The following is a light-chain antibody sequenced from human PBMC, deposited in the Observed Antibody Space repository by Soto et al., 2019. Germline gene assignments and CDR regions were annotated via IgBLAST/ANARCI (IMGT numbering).Light chain of an antibody. CDR1: SSDVGGYDY. Sequence: ALTQPASVSGSPGQSITMSCTGTSSDVGGYDYVSWYQQHPGEVPKLIIFEVSSRPAWISNRFSASKSGNTASLTISGLQAEDEADYYCSSYTTSSSYVFGTGTKVTVL. J-gene: IGLJ1*01. CDR3: SSYTTSSSYV. V-gene: IGLV2-14*01. CDR2: EVS.